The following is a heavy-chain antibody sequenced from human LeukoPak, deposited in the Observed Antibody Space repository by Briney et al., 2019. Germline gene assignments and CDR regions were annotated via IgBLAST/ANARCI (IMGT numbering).Heavy chain of an antibody. J-gene: IGHJ3*02. CDR1: GGSISTYY. V-gene: IGHV4-59*01. CDR2: VYYSGST. CDR3: ARGLNNRKSGRRFDVFEI. Sequence: SETLSLTCTVSGGSISTYYWSWIRQPPGKGLEWIGYVYYSGSTNYNPSLKSRVTVSADTSKNQFSLRLSSVTAADTGVYYCARGLNNRKSGRRFDVFEIWGQGTMTVSS. D-gene: IGHD1-14*01.